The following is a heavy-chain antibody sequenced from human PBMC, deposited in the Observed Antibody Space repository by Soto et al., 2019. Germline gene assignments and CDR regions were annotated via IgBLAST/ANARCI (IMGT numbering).Heavy chain of an antibody. Sequence: SETLSLTCTVSGDSVSSDYYCWTWIRQPPGKGLEWIGYICSGGSTNYNPSLKSRVTISLDTSRNQFSLKLTSVTAADTAVYYCARDIRGYSRAFDYWGQGMLVTVSS. J-gene: IGHJ4*02. V-gene: IGHV4-61*01. CDR1: GDSVSSDYYC. CDR3: ARDIRGYSRAFDY. D-gene: IGHD5-18*01. CDR2: ICSGGST.